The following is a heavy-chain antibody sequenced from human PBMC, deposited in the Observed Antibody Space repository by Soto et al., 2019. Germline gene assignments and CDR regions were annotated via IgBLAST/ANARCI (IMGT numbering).Heavy chain of an antibody. CDR2: ISYDGSNK. V-gene: IGHV3-30-3*01. D-gene: IGHD1-26*01. CDR3: ARDRRWRERPYFDL. CDR1: GFTFSSYA. Sequence: QVQLVESGGGVVQPGRSLRPSCAASGFTFSSYAMHWVRQAPGKGLEWVAVISYDGSNKYYADSVKGRFTISRDNSKNTLYLQMNSLRAEDTAVYYCARDRRWRERPYFDLWGRGTLVTVSS. J-gene: IGHJ2*01.